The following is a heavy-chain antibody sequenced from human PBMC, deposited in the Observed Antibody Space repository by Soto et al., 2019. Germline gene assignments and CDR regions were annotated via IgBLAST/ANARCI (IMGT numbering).Heavy chain of an antibody. CDR1: GFTFSSYG. CDR3: AMPMTTDSY. J-gene: IGHJ4*02. D-gene: IGHD4-17*01. V-gene: IGHV3-30*03. CDR2: ISYDGSNK. Sequence: QVQLVESGGSVVQPGRSLRLSCAASGFTFSSYGMHWVRQAPGKGLEWVAVISYDGSNKYYADSVKGRFTISRDNSKNTLYLQMNSLRAEDTAVYYCAMPMTTDSYWGQGTLATVSS.